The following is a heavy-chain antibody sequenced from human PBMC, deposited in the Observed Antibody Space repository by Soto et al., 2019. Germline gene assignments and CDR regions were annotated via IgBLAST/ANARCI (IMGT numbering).Heavy chain of an antibody. V-gene: IGHV3-23*01. CDR3: ARRGDASGSYFDY. CDR1: GFIFSNYD. J-gene: IGHJ4*02. Sequence: GGSLRLSCAASGFIFSNYDMSWVRQAPGKGLEWVSAIRDTGGSTYSADSVKGRFTISRDNSKNTLYLQMNSLRVEGTAIYYCARRGDASGSYFDYWGQGTLVTVSS. D-gene: IGHD3-10*01. CDR2: IRDTGGST.